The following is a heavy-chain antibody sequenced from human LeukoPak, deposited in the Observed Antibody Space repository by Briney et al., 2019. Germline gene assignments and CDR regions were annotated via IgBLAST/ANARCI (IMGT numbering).Heavy chain of an antibody. CDR3: ARGTYDYVWGSHDY. V-gene: IGHV1-69*01. D-gene: IGHD3-16*01. CDR2: IIPIFGTA. CDR1: GGTFSSYA. J-gene: IGHJ4*02. Sequence: SVKVSCKASGGTFSSYAISWVRQAPGQGLEWMGGIIPIFGTANYAQKFQGRVTITADESTSTAYMELSSLRSEDTAVYYCARGTYDYVWGSHDYWGQGTLVTVSS.